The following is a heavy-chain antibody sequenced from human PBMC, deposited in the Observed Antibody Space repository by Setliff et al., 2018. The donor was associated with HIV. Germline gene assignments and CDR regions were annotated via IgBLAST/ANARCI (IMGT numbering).Heavy chain of an antibody. D-gene: IGHD6-13*01. J-gene: IGHJ4*02. CDR2: IYTSGNT. CDR1: GGSISSGNYY. V-gene: IGHV4-61*09. Sequence: SETLSLTCTVSGGSISSGNYYWGWIRQPAVKGLEWIGHIYTSGNTNYNPSLKSRVTISIDTSKNQFSLKLTSVTAADTAVYSCAREDALTQQFDSWGQGTLVTVSS. CDR3: AREDALTQQFDS.